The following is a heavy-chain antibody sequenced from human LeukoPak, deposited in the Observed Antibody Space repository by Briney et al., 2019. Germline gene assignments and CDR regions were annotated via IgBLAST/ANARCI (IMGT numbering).Heavy chain of an antibody. CDR2: IYTSGST. CDR3: AREFWSGYYYQSRRFDP. Sequence: SETLSLTRTVSGGSISSYYWSWIRQPAGKGLEWIGRIYTSGSTNYNPSLKSRVTMSVDTSKNQFSLKLSSVTAADTAVYYCAREFWSGYYYQSRRFDPWGQGTLVTVSS. CDR1: GGSISSYY. J-gene: IGHJ5*02. D-gene: IGHD3-3*01. V-gene: IGHV4-4*07.